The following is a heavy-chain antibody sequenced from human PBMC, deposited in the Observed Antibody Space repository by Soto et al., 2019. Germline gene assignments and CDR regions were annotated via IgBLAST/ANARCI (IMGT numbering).Heavy chain of an antibody. CDR3: ARRYCSSSSCYLDY. Sequence: QVQLQESGPGLVKPSETLSLTCTVSGGSISSYYWSWIRQPPGKGLEWIGYIYHSGSTNYNPSLKSRVTITVDPSKDQFSLQLSSVTAADTAVYYCARRYCSSSSCYLDYWGQGTLVTVSS. J-gene: IGHJ4*02. D-gene: IGHD2-15*01. V-gene: IGHV4-59*08. CDR2: IYHSGST. CDR1: GGSISSYY.